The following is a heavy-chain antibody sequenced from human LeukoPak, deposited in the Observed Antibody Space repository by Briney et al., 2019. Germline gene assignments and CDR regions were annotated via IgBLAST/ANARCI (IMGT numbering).Heavy chain of an antibody. Sequence: SETLSLTCTVSGGSISNYYWSWIRQPPGKGLEWIGNIYYSGSTYYNPSLKSRVTLSVDTSKNQFSLKVNSVTAADTAVYYCARRMAAPRTRYFDYWGQGTLVTVSS. J-gene: IGHJ4*02. CDR1: GGSISNYY. CDR2: IYYSGST. CDR3: ARRMAAPRTRYFDY. D-gene: IGHD6-6*01. V-gene: IGHV4-59*04.